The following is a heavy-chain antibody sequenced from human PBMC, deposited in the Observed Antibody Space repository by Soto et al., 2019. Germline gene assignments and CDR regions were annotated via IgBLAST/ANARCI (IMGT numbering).Heavy chain of an antibody. J-gene: IGHJ4*02. Sequence: EVQLVESGGGLVQPGGSLKLSCAATGFAFRNYWMHWVRQVPGKGLVWVSRINEIGTYRTYADFAMSRFTISRDNTKNTVYLQMNSLSAEDTAVYYCAREFTPALTPGDDFDYWGQGMLVTVSS. CDR3: AREFTPALTPGDDFDY. CDR2: INEIGTYR. D-gene: IGHD2-15*01. V-gene: IGHV3-74*03. CDR1: GFAFRNYW.